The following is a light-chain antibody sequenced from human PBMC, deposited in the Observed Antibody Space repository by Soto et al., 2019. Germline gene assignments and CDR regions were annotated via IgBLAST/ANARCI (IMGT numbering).Light chain of an antibody. CDR1: QGINIY. Sequence: DSQMTQSPSSLSASVGDRVTITCRASQGINIYLASYQQAAGKIPKPLIYGASKLQSGVPSRFRGGGSGTNFTLTISSLQPEDVGTYYCQKYNSAPITFGQGTRLEIK. J-gene: IGKJ5*01. V-gene: IGKV1-27*01. CDR3: QKYNSAPIT. CDR2: GAS.